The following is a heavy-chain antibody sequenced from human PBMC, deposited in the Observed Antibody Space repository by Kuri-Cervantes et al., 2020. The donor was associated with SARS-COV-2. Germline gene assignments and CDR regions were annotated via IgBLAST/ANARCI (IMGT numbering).Heavy chain of an antibody. J-gene: IGHJ4*02. CDR2: INDDGTDT. CDR1: GFTFGGYW. D-gene: IGHD3-3*01. V-gene: IGHV3-74*03. Sequence: GESLKISCSGSGFTFGGYWMHWVRQVPGKGLEWLAHINDDGTDTAYADSVKGRFTTSRDNAKNSLFLRMDSLRAEDTAVYYCARGFITVFGVITKGTDYWGQGTLVTVSS. CDR3: ARGFITVFGVITKGTDY.